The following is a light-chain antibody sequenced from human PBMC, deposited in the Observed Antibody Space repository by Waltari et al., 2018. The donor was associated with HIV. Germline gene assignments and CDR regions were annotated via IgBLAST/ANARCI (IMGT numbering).Light chain of an antibody. Sequence: MMQSPDTLPVSPRTGVTLTCRASQSVYTNVDCYQQRPGQAPRLLIYGATNRAAGFPARFSGCGSGTEFTLTISSLQSEDFAVYFCHQYNNWPYTFGQGTKLDIK. V-gene: IGKV3-15*01. CDR3: HQYNNWPYT. J-gene: IGKJ2*01. CDR1: QSVYTN. CDR2: GAT.